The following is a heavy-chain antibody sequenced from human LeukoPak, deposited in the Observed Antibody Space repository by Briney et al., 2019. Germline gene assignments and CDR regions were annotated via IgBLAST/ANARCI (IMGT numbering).Heavy chain of an antibody. J-gene: IGHJ4*02. V-gene: IGHV1-69*01. CDR3: ASRSGDYDVDY. CDR1: GGTFSSYA. Sequence: SVKVSFKASGGTFSSYAISWVRLAPGQGLEWMGGIIPIFGTANYAQKFQGRVTITADESTSTAYMELSSLRSEDTAVYYCASRSGDYDVDYWGQGTLVTVSS. D-gene: IGHD4-17*01. CDR2: IIPIFGTA.